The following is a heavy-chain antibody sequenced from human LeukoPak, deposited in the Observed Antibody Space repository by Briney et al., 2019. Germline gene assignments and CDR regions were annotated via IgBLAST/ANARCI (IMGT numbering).Heavy chain of an antibody. Sequence: ASVKVSCKASGYTLTTNCMHWVRQAPGQGLEWMGVINPSDGSTTYAQKFRGRVTMTRDKSTSTVYMQLSSLRSEDTAVYYCARKTHHFDSSGYLDYWGQGTPVTVSS. J-gene: IGHJ4*02. CDR1: GYTLTTNC. D-gene: IGHD3-22*01. V-gene: IGHV1-46*01. CDR2: INPSDGST. CDR3: ARKTHHFDSSGYLDY.